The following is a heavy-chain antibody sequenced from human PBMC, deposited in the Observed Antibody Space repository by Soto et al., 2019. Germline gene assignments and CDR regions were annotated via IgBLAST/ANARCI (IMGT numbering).Heavy chain of an antibody. D-gene: IGHD6-19*01. V-gene: IGHV3-20*01. CDR1: GFTFDDYG. Sequence: GGSLRLSCAASGFTFDDYGMSWVRQAPGKGLEWVSGINWNGGSTGYADSVKGRFTISRDNAKNSLYLQMNSLRAEDTALYHCARVAPPGWPEAVWYYYYMDVWGKGTTVTVSS. J-gene: IGHJ6*03. CDR2: INWNGGST. CDR3: ARVAPPGWPEAVWYYYYMDV.